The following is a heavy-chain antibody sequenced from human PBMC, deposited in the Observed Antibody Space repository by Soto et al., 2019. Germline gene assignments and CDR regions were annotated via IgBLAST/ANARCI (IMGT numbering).Heavy chain of an antibody. CDR2: ISWDGGST. V-gene: IGHV3-43*01. CDR1: GFTFDDYT. Sequence: GGSLRLSCAASGFTFDDYTMHWVRQAPGKGLEWASLISWDGGSTYYAGSVKGRFTISRDNSKNSLYLQMNSLRTGDTALYYCAPLGPYDAFDIWGQGTMVTVS. CDR3: APLGPYDAFDI. J-gene: IGHJ3*02. D-gene: IGHD3-10*01.